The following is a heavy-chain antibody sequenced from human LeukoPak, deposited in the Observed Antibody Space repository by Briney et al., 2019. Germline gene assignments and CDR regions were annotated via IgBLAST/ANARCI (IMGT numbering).Heavy chain of an antibody. J-gene: IGHJ4*02. CDR3: ARAPAAARPYYFDY. D-gene: IGHD6-6*01. V-gene: IGHV3-7*01. Sequence: PGGSLRLSCAASGFTFSRHWMSWVRQAPGKGLEWVAKIKQDGSGKYYVDSVKGRFTISRDNAKNSLYLQMNSLRPEDTAVYYCARAPAAARPYYFDYWGQGTLVTVSS. CDR1: GFTFSRHW. CDR2: IKQDGSGK.